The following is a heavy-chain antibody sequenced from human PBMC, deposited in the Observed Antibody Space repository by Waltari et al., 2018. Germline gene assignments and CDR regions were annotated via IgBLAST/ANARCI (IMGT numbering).Heavy chain of an antibody. CDR2: INHSGST. Sequence: QVQLQQWGAGLLKPSETLSLTCAVYGGSFSGYYLSWIRQPPGKGLEWIGEINHSGSTNYNPSLKSRVTISVDTSKNQFSLKLSSVTAADTAVYYCASRRLGNSDYWGQGTLVTVSS. D-gene: IGHD7-27*01. CDR3: ASRRLGNSDY. CDR1: GGSFSGYY. J-gene: IGHJ4*02. V-gene: IGHV4-34*01.